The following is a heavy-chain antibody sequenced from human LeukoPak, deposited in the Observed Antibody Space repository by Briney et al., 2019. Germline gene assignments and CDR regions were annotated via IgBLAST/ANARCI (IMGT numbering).Heavy chain of an antibody. CDR1: GGSISSYY. CDR3: ARDREQLVPWYYYYMDV. V-gene: IGHV4-4*07. Sequence: PSETLSLTCTVSGGSISSYYWSWIRQPAGKGLEWIGRIYTSGSTNYNPSLKSRVTMSVDTSKNQFSLKLSSVTAADTAVYYCARDREQLVPWYYYYMDVWGKGTTVTVPS. D-gene: IGHD6-13*01. J-gene: IGHJ6*03. CDR2: IYTSGST.